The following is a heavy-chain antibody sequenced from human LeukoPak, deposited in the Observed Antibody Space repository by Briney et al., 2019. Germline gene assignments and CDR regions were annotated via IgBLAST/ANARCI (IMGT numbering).Heavy chain of an antibody. CDR1: GFTFSNFG. J-gene: IGHJ5*02. V-gene: IGHV3-33*01. Sequence: PGGSLRLSCVASGFTFSNFGMHWVRQAPGKGLEWVAVIWYDGSNKYYADSVKGRFATSRDDSKNTLYLQMNSLRVEDTAVYYCARDRSVLWFDPWGQGTLVTVSS. CDR2: IWYDGSNK. CDR3: ARDRSVLWFDP. D-gene: IGHD3-10*02.